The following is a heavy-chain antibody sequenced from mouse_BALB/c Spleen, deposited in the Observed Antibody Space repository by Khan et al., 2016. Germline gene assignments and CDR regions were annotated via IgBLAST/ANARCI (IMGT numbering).Heavy chain of an antibody. J-gene: IGHJ4*01. CDR3: ARPVYTRAMDY. CDR2: ISPDSSTI. V-gene: IGHV4-1*02. Sequence: EVQLQESGGGLVQPGGSLKLSCAASGFDFSGYWMSWVRQAPGKGLDWLGEISPDSSTINYTPSLKDKFIISRAHAKNTMYLQMSKVRSEDTALYYCARPVYTRAMDYWGQGTSVTVSS. CDR1: GFDFSGYW.